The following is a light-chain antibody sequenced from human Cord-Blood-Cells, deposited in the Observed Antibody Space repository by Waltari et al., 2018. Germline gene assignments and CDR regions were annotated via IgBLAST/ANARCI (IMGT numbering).Light chain of an antibody. J-gene: IGKJ5*01. CDR2: KAS. CDR1: QSISSW. CDR3: QQSYSTPPIT. Sequence: DIQMTQSPSTLSASVGDRVTITCRANQSISSWLAWYQQKPGKAPKLLIYKASSLESGVPSRFSGSGSGTEFTLTINSLQPDDFATYYCQQSYSTPPITFGQGTRLEIK. V-gene: IGKV1-5*03.